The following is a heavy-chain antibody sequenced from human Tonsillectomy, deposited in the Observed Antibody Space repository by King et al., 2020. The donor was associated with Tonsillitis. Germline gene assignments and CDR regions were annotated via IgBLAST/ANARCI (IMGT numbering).Heavy chain of an antibody. CDR2: ISAYNGNT. CDR1: GYTFTSYG. J-gene: IGHJ4*02. D-gene: IGHD3-10*01. V-gene: IGHV1-18*04. Sequence: QLVQSGAEVKKPGASVKVSCKASGYTFTSYGISWVRQAPGQGLEWVGWISAYNGNTNYAQTLQGRVTMTTDTSTSTAYMELRSMRSDDTAVYYCARNDRGVIITNIFHYWGQGTLVTVSS. CDR3: ARNDRGVIITNIFHY.